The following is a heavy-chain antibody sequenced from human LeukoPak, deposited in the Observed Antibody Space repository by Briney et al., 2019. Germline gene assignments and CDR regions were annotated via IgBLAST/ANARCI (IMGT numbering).Heavy chain of an antibody. CDR3: ARGYTGYSGGWYNY. D-gene: IGHD6-19*01. CDR2: INHSGST. Sequence: SETLSLTCAVYGGSFSGYYWSWIRQPPGKGLEWIGEINHSGSTNYNPSLKSRVTISVDTSKNQFSLKLSSVTAADTAVYYCARGYTGYSGGWYNYWGQGTLVTVSS. J-gene: IGHJ4*02. CDR1: GGSFSGYY. V-gene: IGHV4-34*01.